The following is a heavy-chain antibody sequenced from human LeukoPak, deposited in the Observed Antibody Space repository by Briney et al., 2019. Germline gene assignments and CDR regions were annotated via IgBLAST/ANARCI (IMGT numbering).Heavy chain of an antibody. CDR1: GGSVSSGSYY. CDR2: IYYSGST. D-gene: IGHD5-18*01. V-gene: IGHV4-61*01. J-gene: IGHJ4*02. Sequence: PSETLSLTCTVSGGSVSSGSYYWSWIRQPPGKGLEWIGYIYYSGSTYYNPSLKSRVTISVDTSKNQFSLKLSSVTAADTAVYYCARSTGYSYGVNFDYWGQGTLVTVSS. CDR3: ARSTGYSYGVNFDY.